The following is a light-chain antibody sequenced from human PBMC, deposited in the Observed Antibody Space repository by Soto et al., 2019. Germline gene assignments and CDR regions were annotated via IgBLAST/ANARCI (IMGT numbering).Light chain of an antibody. J-gene: IGKJ4*01. CDR3: QQYNSYPLT. CDR2: KAS. Sequence: DIQMTQSPSALSASVGDRVTITCRASQSINSWLAWYQQKSGKAPKLLIYKASSLESGVPSRFSGSGSGTEFTLIISSLQPDDFATYYYQQYNSYPLTFGGGTKVDIK. CDR1: QSINSW. V-gene: IGKV1-5*03.